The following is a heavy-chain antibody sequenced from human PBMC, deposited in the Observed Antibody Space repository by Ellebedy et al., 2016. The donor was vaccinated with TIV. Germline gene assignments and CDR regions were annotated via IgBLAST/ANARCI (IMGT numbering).Heavy chain of an antibody. CDR1: GYTFDSYA. V-gene: IGHV1-18*01. CDR3: ARDIVVGASFDS. D-gene: IGHD1-26*01. J-gene: IGHJ4*02. Sequence: ASVKVSCKASGYTFDSYAITWVRQAPGQGLEWMGWISAYNGNTNSAQNLQGRVSMTTDTSTSTAYMELRSLRSDDTAVYYCARDIVVGASFDSWGQGTLVTVSS. CDR2: ISAYNGNT.